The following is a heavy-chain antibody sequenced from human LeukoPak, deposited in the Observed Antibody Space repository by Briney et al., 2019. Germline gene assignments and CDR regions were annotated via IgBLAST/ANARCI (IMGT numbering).Heavy chain of an antibody. D-gene: IGHD4-23*01. CDR2: ISGSGGST. Sequence: GGSLRLSCAASGFTFSSYAMSWVRQAPGKGLEWVSAISGSGGSTYYADSVKGRFTISRDNSKNTLYLQMNSLRAEDTAVYYCAKAHLFSGGSFYFDYLRQGTLVTVSS. J-gene: IGHJ4*02. V-gene: IGHV3-23*01. CDR3: AKAHLFSGGSFYFDY. CDR1: GFTFSSYA.